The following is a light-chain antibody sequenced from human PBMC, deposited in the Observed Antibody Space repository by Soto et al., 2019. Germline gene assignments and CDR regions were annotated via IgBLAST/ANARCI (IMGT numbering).Light chain of an antibody. Sequence: QSALTQPRSVSGSPGQSVTISCTGNNTEVVGYNYVSWYQQHPGKVPKLMLYDVSKRPSGVPVRFSGSKSGNTASLTISGLQAEDEADYYCCSYAGRDTLYVFGSGTKVTVL. V-gene: IGLV2-11*01. J-gene: IGLJ1*01. CDR2: DVS. CDR3: CSYAGRDTLYV. CDR1: NTEVVGYNY.